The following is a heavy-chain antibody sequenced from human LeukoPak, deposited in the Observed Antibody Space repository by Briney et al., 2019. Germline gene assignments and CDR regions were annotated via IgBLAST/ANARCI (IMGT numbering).Heavy chain of an antibody. CDR2: ICENDGDI. D-gene: IGHD5-24*01. V-gene: IGHV3-23*01. J-gene: IGHJ4*02. Sequence: GGSLRLSCAASGFTFSAFAMSWVRQAPGTGLEWVSSICENDGDINYADSLKGRFTTSKDDSKKTLCLQLNRLRAEDTAVYYCAKGAWLDNWGQGTLVTVSS. CDR1: GFTFSAFA. CDR3: AKGAWLDN.